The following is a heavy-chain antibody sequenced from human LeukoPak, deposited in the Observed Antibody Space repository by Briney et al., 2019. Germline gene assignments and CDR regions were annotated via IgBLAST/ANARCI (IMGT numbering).Heavy chain of an antibody. CDR2: IWYDGSNK. D-gene: IGHD6-13*01. CDR3: AKDPVAAAGDGDAFDI. V-gene: IGHV3-30*02. J-gene: IGHJ3*02. Sequence: GGSLRLSCAASGFTFSSYGMHWVRQAPGKGLEWVAVIWYDGSNKYYADSVKGRFTISRDNSKNTLYLQMNSLRAEDTAVYYCAKDPVAAAGDGDAFDIWGQGTMVTVSS. CDR1: GFTFSSYG.